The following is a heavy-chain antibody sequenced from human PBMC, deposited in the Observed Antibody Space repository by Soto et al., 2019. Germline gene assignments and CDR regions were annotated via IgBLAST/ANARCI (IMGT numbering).Heavy chain of an antibody. Sequence: QVQLVQDGAEVKKPGASVKVSCKASGYTFTSYGISWVRQAPGQGLEWMGWISAHNGNTKYAQKLQGRVTMTTDTSTITAYMEVRSLRSDDTAVYYCARDTAMALPDAWGQGTLVTVSS. CDR3: ARDTAMALPDA. D-gene: IGHD5-18*01. V-gene: IGHV1-18*01. CDR1: GYTFTSYG. J-gene: IGHJ4*02. CDR2: ISAHNGNT.